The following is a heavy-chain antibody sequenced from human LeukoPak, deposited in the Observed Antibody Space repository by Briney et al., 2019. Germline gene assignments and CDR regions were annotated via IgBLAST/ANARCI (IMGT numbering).Heavy chain of an antibody. V-gene: IGHV3-13*05. Sequence: PGGSLRLSCAASGFTFSSYDMHWVCQATGKGLEWVSAIGTAGDPYYPGSVKGRFTISRENAKNSLYLQMNSLRAGDTAVYYCARAHADCTNGVCYTFDYWGQGTLVTVSS. J-gene: IGHJ4*02. CDR1: GFTFSSYD. D-gene: IGHD2-8*01. CDR2: IGTAGDP. CDR3: ARAHADCTNGVCYTFDY.